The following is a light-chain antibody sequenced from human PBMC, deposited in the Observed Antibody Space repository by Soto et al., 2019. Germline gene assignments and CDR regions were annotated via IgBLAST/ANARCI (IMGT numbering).Light chain of an antibody. CDR3: QRLDSYPRT. Sequence: DVQLTQSPSFLSASVGDRVTITCRASQDISRYLARYQQEPGKAPKLLIYSASNLQTGVPSRFSGSGSGTEFSLTISSLQPEDLASYYCQRLDSYPRTFGQGTKVEIK. J-gene: IGKJ1*01. CDR1: QDISRY. CDR2: SAS. V-gene: IGKV1-9*01.